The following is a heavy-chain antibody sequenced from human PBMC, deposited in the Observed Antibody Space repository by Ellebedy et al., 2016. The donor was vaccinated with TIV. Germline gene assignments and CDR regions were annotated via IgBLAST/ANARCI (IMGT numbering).Heavy chain of an antibody. V-gene: IGHV3-7*01. CDR3: ARRGSYGDYAVQVNSWFDR. J-gene: IGHJ5*02. Sequence: GGSLRLSCAASGFSFRSYWMSWVRQAPGQGLEWVANIYQDGIAQYYVDSVKGRFTISRDNAKNSLFLQMNSLRVEDTAVYYCARRGSYGDYAVQVNSWFDRWGRGTLVSVSS. D-gene: IGHD4-17*01. CDR1: GFSFRSYW. CDR2: IYQDGIAQ.